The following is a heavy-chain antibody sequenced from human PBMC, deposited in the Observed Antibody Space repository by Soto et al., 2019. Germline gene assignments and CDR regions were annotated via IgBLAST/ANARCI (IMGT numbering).Heavy chain of an antibody. CDR1: VGSISSSSYY. Sequence: QLQLQESGPGLVKPSETLSLTCTVSVGSISSSSYYWAWVRQPPGKGLEWIGSVYYSGTTYYNPSLKSRVTISGDTSKNQFSLKLSSVTAADTAVFYCARLIHCKTTSCYFDYWGQGTLVTVSS. D-gene: IGHD2-2*01. CDR3: ARLIHCKTTSCYFDY. V-gene: IGHV4-39*01. CDR2: VYYSGTT. J-gene: IGHJ4*02.